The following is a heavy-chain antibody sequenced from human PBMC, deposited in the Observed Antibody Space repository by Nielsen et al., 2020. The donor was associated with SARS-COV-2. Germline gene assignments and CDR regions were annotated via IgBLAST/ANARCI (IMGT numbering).Heavy chain of an antibody. CDR3: ARDRRFLEWLS. CDR2: IYSGGST. D-gene: IGHD3-3*01. J-gene: IGHJ5*02. V-gene: IGHV3-66*01. Sequence: GESLKISCAASGFTVSSNYMSWVRQAPGKGLEWVSVIYSGGSTYYADSVKGRFTISRDNSKNTLYLQMNSLRAEDTAVYYCARDRRFLEWLSWGQGTLVTSPQ. CDR1: GFTVSSNY.